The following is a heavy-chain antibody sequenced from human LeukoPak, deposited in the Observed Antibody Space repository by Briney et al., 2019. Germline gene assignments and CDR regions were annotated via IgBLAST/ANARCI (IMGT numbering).Heavy chain of an antibody. V-gene: IGHV3-66*01. CDR1: GITVSTNY. J-gene: IGHJ4*02. D-gene: IGHD2-15*01. Sequence: GGSLRLSCAASGITVSTNYMSWVRQAPGKGLEWVSIIYSGGATFYADSVKGRFTISRENSKNTLWLQMNSLRAEDTAVYYCAREAAGFDYWGQGTLVTVSS. CDR3: AREAAGFDY. CDR2: IYSGGAT.